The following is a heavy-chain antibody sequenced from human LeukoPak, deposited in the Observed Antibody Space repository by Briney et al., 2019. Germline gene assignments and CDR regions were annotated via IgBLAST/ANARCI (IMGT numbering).Heavy chain of an antibody. V-gene: IGHV1-8*01. CDR2: MNPNSGNT. CDR1: GYTFASYD. Sequence: ASVKVSCKASGYTFASYDINWVRQATGQGLEWMGWMNPNSGNTGYAQKFQGRVTMTRNTSISTAYMELSSLRSEDTAVYYCARVYYYDSSGHPDYWGQGTLVTVSS. J-gene: IGHJ4*02. D-gene: IGHD3-22*01. CDR3: ARVYYYDSSGHPDY.